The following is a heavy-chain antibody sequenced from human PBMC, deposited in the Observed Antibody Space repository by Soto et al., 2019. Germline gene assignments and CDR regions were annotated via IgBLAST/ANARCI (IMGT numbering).Heavy chain of an antibody. V-gene: IGHV3-30*18. Sequence: QVQLVESGGGVVQPGRSLRLSCAASGFTFSSYGMHWVRQAPGKGLEWVAVISYDGSNKYYADSVKGRFTISRDNSKNTLYLQVNSLRAEDTAVYYCAKVRLEWENWGFGYWGQGTLVTVSS. CDR2: ISYDGSNK. D-gene: IGHD3-3*01. CDR3: AKVRLEWENWGFGY. J-gene: IGHJ4*02. CDR1: GFTFSSYG.